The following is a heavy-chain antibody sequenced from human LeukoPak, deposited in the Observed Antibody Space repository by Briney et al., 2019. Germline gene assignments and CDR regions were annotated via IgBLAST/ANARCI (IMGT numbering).Heavy chain of an antibody. CDR2: INHSGST. V-gene: IGHV4-39*07. CDR3: ARSSEGRYYYDSSGFSYYYYYMDV. J-gene: IGHJ6*03. CDR1: GDSISTSNSY. D-gene: IGHD3-22*01. Sequence: SETLSLTCTVSGDSISTSNSYWGWIRQPPWKGLEWIGEINHSGSTNYNPSLKSRVTISVDTSKNQFSLKLSSVTAADTAVYYCARSSEGRYYYDSSGFSYYYYYMDVWGKGTTVTISS.